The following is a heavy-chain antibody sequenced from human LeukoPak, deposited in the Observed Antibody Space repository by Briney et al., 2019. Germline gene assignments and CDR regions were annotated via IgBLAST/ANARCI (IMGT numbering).Heavy chain of an antibody. CDR2: ISSSSGYI. Sequence: GGSLRLSCAASGFTFSSYSMNWVRQAPGKGLEWVSYISSSSGYIYYADSVKGRFTISRDNAKNSLYLQMNSLRAEDTAVYYCARDPYCGGDCYPDAFDFWGQGTMVTVSS. D-gene: IGHD2-21*02. CDR1: GFTFSSYS. V-gene: IGHV3-21*01. J-gene: IGHJ3*01. CDR3: ARDPYCGGDCYPDAFDF.